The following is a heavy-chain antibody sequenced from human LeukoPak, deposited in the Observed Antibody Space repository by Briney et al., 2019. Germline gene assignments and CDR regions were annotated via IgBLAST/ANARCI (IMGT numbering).Heavy chain of an antibody. CDR2: MNPNSGNT. CDR3: ASGYCSSTSCFWAY. J-gene: IGHJ4*02. CDR1: GYTFTSYD. Sequence: ASVKVSCKASGYTFTSYDINWVRQATGQGLEWMGWMNPNSGNTGYAQKFQGRVTITRNTPISTAYMELSSLRSEDTAVYYCASGYCSSTSCFWAYWGQGTLVTVSS. D-gene: IGHD2-2*01. V-gene: IGHV1-8*03.